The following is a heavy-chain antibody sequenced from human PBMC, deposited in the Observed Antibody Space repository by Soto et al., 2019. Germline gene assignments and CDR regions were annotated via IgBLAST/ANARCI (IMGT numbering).Heavy chain of an antibody. J-gene: IGHJ6*02. D-gene: IGHD5-18*01. CDR1: GGSFSGYY. V-gene: IGHV4-34*01. CDR3: ARVQRWLASYYYYYGMDV. Sequence: QVQLQQGGAGLLKPSETLSLTCAVYGGSFSGYYWSWIRQPPGKGLEWIGEINHSGSTNYNPSLKSGVTISVDTSKNQFSLKLSSVTAADTAVYYCARVQRWLASYYYYYGMDVWGQGTTVTVSS. CDR2: INHSGST.